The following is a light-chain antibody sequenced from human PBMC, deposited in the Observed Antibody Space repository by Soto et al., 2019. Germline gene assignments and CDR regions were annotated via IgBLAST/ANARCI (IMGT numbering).Light chain of an antibody. CDR1: QDIKHY. CDR3: QQYDNLPIT. CDR2: DTS. V-gene: IGKV1-33*01. Sequence: DLPMTQSLSSMSASGGDRVTIXXQARQDIKHYLNWYQQKPGKAPNVXIYDTSVLETGVPSRFSGSGSGTDFTFTISSLQPEDIATYYCQQYDNLPITFGQGTRLEIK. J-gene: IGKJ5*01.